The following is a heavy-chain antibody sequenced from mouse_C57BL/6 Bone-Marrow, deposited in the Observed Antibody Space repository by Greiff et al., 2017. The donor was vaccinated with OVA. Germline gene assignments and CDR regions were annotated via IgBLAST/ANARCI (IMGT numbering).Heavy chain of an antibody. D-gene: IGHD1-1*01. CDR2: IDPNSGGT. CDR3: ARFPFYDPYWYFDV. Sequence: QVQLQQPGAELVKPGASVKLSCKASGYTFTSYWMHWVKQRPGRGLEWIGRIDPNSGGTKYNEKFKSKATLTVDKPSSTAYMQLSSLTSEDSAVYECARFPFYDPYWYFDVWGTGTTVTVSS. V-gene: IGHV1-72*01. CDR1: GYTFTSYW. J-gene: IGHJ1*03.